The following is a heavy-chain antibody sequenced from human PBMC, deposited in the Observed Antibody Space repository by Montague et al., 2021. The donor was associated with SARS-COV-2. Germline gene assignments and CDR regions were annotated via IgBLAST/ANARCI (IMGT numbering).Heavy chain of an antibody. V-gene: IGHV4-34*01. J-gene: IGHJ3*01. CDR2: INHSGTA. CDR3: ARERGVLQAGRTLFAFDL. CDR1: GGSFGVYY. Sequence: SETLSLTCAVYGGSFGVYYWNWLRQSPRRGLELISEINHSGTANYYSSLSSRVSISVDTSKNQFTLNLTSVTAADTAMYYCARERGVLQAGRTLFAFDLWGQGTMVTVSS. D-gene: IGHD6-13*01.